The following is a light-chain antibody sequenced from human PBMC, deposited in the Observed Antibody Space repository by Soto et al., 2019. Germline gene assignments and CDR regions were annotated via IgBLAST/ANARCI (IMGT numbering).Light chain of an antibody. V-gene: IGLV2-14*01. CDR3: SSYTRSSTPYV. CDR1: SSDVGGYNY. J-gene: IGLJ1*01. Sequence: QSALTQPASVSGSPGQSITISCTGSSSDVGGYNYVSWYQQHPGKAPQLMIYDVSNRPSGVYNRFSGSKSGNTASLTISGLQAEDGADYYCSSYTRSSTPYVFGTGTKVTVL. CDR2: DVS.